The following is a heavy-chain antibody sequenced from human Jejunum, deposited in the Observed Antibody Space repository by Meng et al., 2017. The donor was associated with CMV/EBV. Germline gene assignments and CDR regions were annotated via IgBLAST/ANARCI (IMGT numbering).Heavy chain of an antibody. D-gene: IGHD3-16*01. CDR3: ASDITGNSYAYDS. Sequence: GGTRSSYVIGWVRQAPGQGLEWMGRIIPIIGRPHHAQRFQDRVSITADKATSTVYMELRTLTSEDTAVYFCASDITGNSYAYDSWGQGTLVTVSS. V-gene: IGHV1-69*04. CDR2: IIPIIGRP. CDR1: GGTRSSYV. J-gene: IGHJ5*01.